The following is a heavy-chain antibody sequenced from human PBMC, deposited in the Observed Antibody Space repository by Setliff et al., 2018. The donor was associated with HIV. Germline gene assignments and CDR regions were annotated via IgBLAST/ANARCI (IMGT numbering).Heavy chain of an antibody. V-gene: IGHV1-69*02. CDR2: IIPILGVA. D-gene: IGHD3-3*01. J-gene: IGHJ6*03. Sequence: ASVKVSCKASRSTFNSHTINWVRQAPGQGLDWMGRIIPILGVANYAQRFQGKVTITADKSTSTAYMELTSLRCDDTAMYYCVRGVQSPPHYSYYYMDVWGEGTMVTVSS. CDR1: RSTFNSHT. CDR3: VRGVQSPPHYSYYYMDV.